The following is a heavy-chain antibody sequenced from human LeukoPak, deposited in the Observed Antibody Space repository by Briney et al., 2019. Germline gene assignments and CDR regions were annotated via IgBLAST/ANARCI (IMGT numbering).Heavy chain of an antibody. Sequence: GGSLRLSCAASGFTFSSYWMSWVRQAPGKGLEWVANIKQDGSEKYYVDSVKGRFTISRDNVKNSLYLQMNSLKTEDTAVYYCTSFQYNPGAWGQGTLVTVSS. V-gene: IGHV3-7*03. CDR3: TSFQYNPGA. J-gene: IGHJ5*02. CDR2: IKQDGSEK. D-gene: IGHD1-1*01. CDR1: GFTFSSYW.